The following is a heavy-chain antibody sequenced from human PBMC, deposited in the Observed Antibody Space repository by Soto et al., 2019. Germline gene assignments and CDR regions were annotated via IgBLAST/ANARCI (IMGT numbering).Heavy chain of an antibody. D-gene: IGHD2-2*01. V-gene: IGHV1-18*01. Sequence: ASVKVSFKASGDTFTTYGISWVRQAPGQGLEWMGWISGYNDNTKYTQKFQGRVIMTVDTSTSTAYMELRSLTSDDTAMYYCAREYCTSTSCYGIDYWGQGTLVTVSS. CDR2: ISGYNDNT. CDR3: AREYCTSTSCYGIDY. J-gene: IGHJ4*02. CDR1: GDTFTTYG.